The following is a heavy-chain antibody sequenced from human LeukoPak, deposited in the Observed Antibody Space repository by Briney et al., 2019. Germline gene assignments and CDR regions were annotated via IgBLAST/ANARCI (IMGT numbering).Heavy chain of an antibody. CDR1: GGSISSYY. CDR3: ARGRSRNFDY. Sequence: ASETLSLTCTVSGGSISSYYWSWIRQPPGKGLEWIGYIYYSGSTNYNPSLKSRVTISVDTSKNQFSLKLSSVTAADTAVYYCARGRSRNFDYWGQGTLVTVSS. CDR2: IYYSGST. J-gene: IGHJ4*02. V-gene: IGHV4-59*12.